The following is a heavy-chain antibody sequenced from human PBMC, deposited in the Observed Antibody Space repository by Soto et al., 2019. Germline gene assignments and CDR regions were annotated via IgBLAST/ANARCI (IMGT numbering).Heavy chain of an antibody. J-gene: IGHJ6*02. D-gene: IGHD5-12*01. V-gene: IGHV3-53*01. CDR1: GFTVISNY. CDR3: ARDRGIVATYYYYGMDV. Sequence: RGGSLRVSCAASGFTVISNYMSWARQAPGKGLEWVSVIYSGGSTYYADSVKGRFTISRDSSKNTLYLQMNSLRAEDTAVYYCARDRGIVATYYYYGMDVWGQGTTVTVSS. CDR2: IYSGGST.